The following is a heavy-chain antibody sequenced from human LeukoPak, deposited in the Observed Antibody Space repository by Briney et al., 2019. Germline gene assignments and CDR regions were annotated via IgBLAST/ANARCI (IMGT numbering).Heavy chain of an antibody. CDR1: GGSFSGYY. J-gene: IGHJ4*02. D-gene: IGHD3-10*01. CDR3: ARALITMILGVKGYY. CDR2: INHSGST. Sequence: SETLSLTCAVYGGSFSGYYWSWIRQPPGKGLEWIGEINHSGSTNYNPSLKSRVTISVDTSKNQFSLKLSSVTAADTAVYYCARALITMILGVKGYYWGQGTLVTVSS. V-gene: IGHV4-34*01.